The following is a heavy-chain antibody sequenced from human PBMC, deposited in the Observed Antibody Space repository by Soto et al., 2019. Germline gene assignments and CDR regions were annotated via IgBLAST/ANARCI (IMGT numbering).Heavy chain of an antibody. J-gene: IGHJ6*02. Sequence: PSETLSLTCAVYGRSFSGYYWSWIRQPPGKGLEWIGEINHSGSTNYNPSLKSRVTISVDTSKNQFSLKLSSVTAADTAVYYCARGFLAAAVPYYYYGMDVWGQGTTVTVSS. CDR3: ARGFLAAAVPYYYYGMDV. CDR2: INHSGST. V-gene: IGHV4-34*01. CDR1: GRSFSGYY. D-gene: IGHD6-13*01.